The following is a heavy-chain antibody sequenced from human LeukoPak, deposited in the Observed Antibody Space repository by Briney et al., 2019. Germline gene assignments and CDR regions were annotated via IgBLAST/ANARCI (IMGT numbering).Heavy chain of an antibody. Sequence: PSETLSLTCAVSGGSISSGGYSWSWIRQPPGKGLEWIGYIYHSRSTYYNPSLKSRVTISVDRSKNQFSLKLSSVTAADTAVYYCARGLGYYYGSGSYSPPGYYYYGMDVWGQGTTVTVSS. CDR3: ARGLGYYYGSGSYSPPGYYYYGMDV. CDR2: IYHSRST. V-gene: IGHV4-30-2*01. D-gene: IGHD3-10*01. CDR1: GGSISSGGYS. J-gene: IGHJ6*02.